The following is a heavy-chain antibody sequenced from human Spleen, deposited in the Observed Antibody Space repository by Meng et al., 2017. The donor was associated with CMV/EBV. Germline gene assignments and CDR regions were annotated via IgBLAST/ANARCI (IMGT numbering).Heavy chain of an antibody. CDR3: ARGKWYSYGLDY. CDR2: IYYSGST. D-gene: IGHD5-18*01. J-gene: IGHJ4*02. Sequence: QVQLQESGPGLVKPSETLSLTCTVSGGSISSYYWGWIRQPPGKGLEWIGSIYYSGSTYYNPSLKSRVTISVDTSKNQFSLKLSSVTAADTAVYYCARGKWYSYGLDYWGQGTLVTVSS. V-gene: IGHV4-39*07. CDR1: GGSISSYY.